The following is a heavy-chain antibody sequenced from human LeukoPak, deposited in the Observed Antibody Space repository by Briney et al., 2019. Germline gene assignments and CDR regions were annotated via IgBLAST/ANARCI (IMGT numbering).Heavy chain of an antibody. D-gene: IGHD3-10*01. Sequence: QSGGSLRLSCAASGFTVSSNYMNWVRQAPGKGLEWVSVIYGGGNIYYADSVKSRFTISRDNSKNTLYLQMNSLRAEDTAVYYCARDDQSVTMGRGQANYYYYGMDVWGQGTTVIVSS. CDR3: ARDDQSVTMGRGQANYYYYGMDV. J-gene: IGHJ6*02. CDR2: IYGGGNI. V-gene: IGHV3-53*01. CDR1: GFTVSSNY.